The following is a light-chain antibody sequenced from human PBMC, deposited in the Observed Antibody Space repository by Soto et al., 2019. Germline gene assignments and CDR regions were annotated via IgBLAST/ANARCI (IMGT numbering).Light chain of an antibody. V-gene: IGLV2-23*01. J-gene: IGLJ3*02. CDR1: SSDVGSYNL. CDR3: CSYAGRSPVV. Sequence: QSALTQPASVSGSPGQSITISCTGTSSDVGSYNLVSWYQQHPGKAPKLMIYEGSKRPSGVSNRFSGSKSGNTASLTISGLQAGDLADYYCCSYAGRSPVVFGGGTKLTVL. CDR2: EGS.